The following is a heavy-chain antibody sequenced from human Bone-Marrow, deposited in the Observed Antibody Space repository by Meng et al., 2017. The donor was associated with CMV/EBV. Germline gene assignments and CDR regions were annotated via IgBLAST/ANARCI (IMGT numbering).Heavy chain of an antibody. CDR2: ISGSGGST. CDR3: AKVGRDGYYYFDY. D-gene: IGHD5-24*01. CDR1: DFTFSSYA. V-gene: IGHV3-23*01. J-gene: IGHJ4*02. Sequence: PDFTFSSYAMSWVRQAPGKGLEWVSAISGSGGSTYYADSVKGRFTISRDNSKNKLYLQMNRLRAEDTAVYYCAKVGRDGYYYFDYWGQGTLVTVSS.